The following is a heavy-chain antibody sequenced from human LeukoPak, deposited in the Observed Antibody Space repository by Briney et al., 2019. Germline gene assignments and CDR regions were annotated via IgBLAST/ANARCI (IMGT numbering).Heavy chain of an antibody. CDR2: ISSSSTI. J-gene: IGHJ4*02. Sequence: GGSLRLSCAASGFTFSSYSMNWVRQAPGKGLEWVSYISSSSTIYYADSVKGRFTISRDNSKNTLYLQMNSLRAEDTAVYYCAKSGYNRFDYWGQGTLVTVSS. CDR1: GFTFSSYS. CDR3: AKSGYNRFDY. V-gene: IGHV3-48*01. D-gene: IGHD5-24*01.